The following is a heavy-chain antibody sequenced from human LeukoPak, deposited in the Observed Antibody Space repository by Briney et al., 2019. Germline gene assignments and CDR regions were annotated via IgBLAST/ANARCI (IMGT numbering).Heavy chain of an antibody. D-gene: IGHD3-22*01. CDR3: AKHYYTSGYYGALDI. J-gene: IGHJ3*02. V-gene: IGHV3-66*01. CDR1: GFTFSSKY. CDR2: FYSGGST. Sequence: PGGSLRLSCADSGFTFSSKYMSWVRQAPGKGLEWVSVFYSGGSTYYADSVKGRFIISRDNSKNTLYLQMNSLRAEDTAVYYCAKHYYTSGYYGALDIWGQGTTVTVSA.